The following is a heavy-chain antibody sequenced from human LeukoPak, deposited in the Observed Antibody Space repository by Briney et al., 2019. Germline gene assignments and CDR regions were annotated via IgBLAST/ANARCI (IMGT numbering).Heavy chain of an antibody. CDR1: GYTFTGYY. J-gene: IGHJ6*02. CDR2: INPNSGGT. V-gene: IGHV1-2*02. CDR3: ARVRRYCSGGSCSSYGMDV. Sequence: ASVKVSCKASGYTFTGYYMHWVRQAPGQGLEWMGWINPNSGGTNYAQEFQGRVTMTRDTSISTAYMELSRLRSDDTAVYYCARVRRYCSGGSCSSYGMDVWGQGTTVTVSS. D-gene: IGHD2-15*01.